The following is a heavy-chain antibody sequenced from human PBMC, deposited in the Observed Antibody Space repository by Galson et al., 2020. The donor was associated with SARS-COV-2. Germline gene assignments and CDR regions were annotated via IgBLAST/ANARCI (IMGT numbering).Heavy chain of an antibody. Sequence: SETLSLTSTVSGGSLSSGSYYWSWLRQPAGKGLEWNERRYTGVNTNYNPSLKSRVTISVDTSKNQFSRKLSSVTAAETAVYYCARESRWDLYFDHWGQGTLVTVSS. CDR2: RYTGVNT. V-gene: IGHV4-61*02. J-gene: IGHJ4*02. CDR1: GGSLSSGSYY. D-gene: IGHD1-26*01. CDR3: ARESRWDLYFDH.